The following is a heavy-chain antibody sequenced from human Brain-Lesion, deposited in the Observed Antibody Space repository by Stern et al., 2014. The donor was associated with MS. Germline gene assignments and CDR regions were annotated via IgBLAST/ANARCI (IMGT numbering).Heavy chain of an antibody. CDR3: AKDRQYLTYFFDH. CDR2: VSYDGSNK. CDR1: GFTFGSCA. D-gene: IGHD2/OR15-2a*01. V-gene: IGHV3-30*18. J-gene: IGHJ5*02. Sequence: VQLVESGGGVVQPGRPLRLSCVASGFTFGSCAMHWVRQAPGKGLEWVAGVSYDGSNKYYADSVKGRFTISRDNSQNTLYMQMSSLRPEDTAVYYCAKDRQYLTYFFDHWGQGSLVTASS.